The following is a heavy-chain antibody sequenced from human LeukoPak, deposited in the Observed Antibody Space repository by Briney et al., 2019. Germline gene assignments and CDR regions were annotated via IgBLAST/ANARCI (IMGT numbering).Heavy chain of an antibody. V-gene: IGHV3-15*01. J-gene: IGHJ4*02. CDR2: IKSKTDGGTT. Sequence: PGGSLRLSCAASGFTFSNAWMSWVRQTPGKGLEWVGRIKSKTDGGTTDYAAPVKGRFTISRDDSKNTLYLQMNSLKTEDTAVYYSTTDLVGRYIAAAALNYWGQGTLVTVSS. CDR1: GFTFSNAW. CDR3: TTDLVGRYIAAAALNY. D-gene: IGHD6-13*01.